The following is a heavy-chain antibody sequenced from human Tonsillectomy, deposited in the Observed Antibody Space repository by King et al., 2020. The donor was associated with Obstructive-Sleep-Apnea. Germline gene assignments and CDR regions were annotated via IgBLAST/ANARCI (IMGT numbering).Heavy chain of an antibody. CDR3: ARCRVRGATYYYGMDV. J-gene: IGHJ6*02. CDR2: ISYDGSNK. V-gene: IGHV3-30-3*01. CDR1: GFSFSSYA. Sequence: VQLVESGGGVVQPGRSLRLSCAVSGFSFSSYAMHWVRQAPGKGLEWGAVISYDGSNKHYADSVKGRFTISRDNSKNTLYLQMKSLRAEDTAVYYCARCRVRGATYYYGMDVWGQGTTVTVAS. D-gene: IGHD3-10*01.